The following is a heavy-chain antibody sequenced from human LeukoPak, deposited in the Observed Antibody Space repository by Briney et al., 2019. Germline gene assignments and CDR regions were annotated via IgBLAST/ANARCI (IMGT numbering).Heavy chain of an antibody. CDR2: ISGSGRTI. CDR1: GFTFSSYE. J-gene: IGHJ4*02. D-gene: IGHD2-21*01. V-gene: IGHV3-48*03. Sequence: GGSLRLSCAASGFTFSSYEMNWVRQAPGKGLERVSYISGSGRTIDYADSVKGRFTISRDNTKNSVYLQMNSLRAEDTAIYFCVRDAVMSPEVLLTAWDYFDCWGQGTLVTVSS. CDR3: VRDAVMSPEVLLTAWDYFDC.